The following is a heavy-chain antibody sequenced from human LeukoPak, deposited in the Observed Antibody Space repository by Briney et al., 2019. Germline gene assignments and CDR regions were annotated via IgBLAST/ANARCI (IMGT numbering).Heavy chain of an antibody. Sequence: PSETLSLTCSVSGDSLDRYYGSWIPHPPGKGLVWIGYIYSTGTTEYHPTLKSRVTISLDTSKNPFSLKMTSVTAADTAVYYCARVYQSAEYYFDYWGQGNLVSVSS. V-gene: IGHV4-59*01. CDR1: GDSLDRYY. D-gene: IGHD2-2*01. J-gene: IGHJ4*02. CDR2: IYSTGTT. CDR3: ARVYQSAEYYFDY.